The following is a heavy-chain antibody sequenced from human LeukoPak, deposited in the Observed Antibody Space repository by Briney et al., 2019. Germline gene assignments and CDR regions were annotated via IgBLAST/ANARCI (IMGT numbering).Heavy chain of an antibody. CDR2: IYYSGST. CDR3: ARDQGGDYFDY. V-gene: IGHV4-30-4*01. D-gene: IGHD4-17*01. J-gene: IGHJ4*02. CDR1: GGSISSGDYY. Sequence: SQTLSLTCTVSGGSISSGDYYWSWIRQPPGMGLEWIGYIYYSGSTYYNPSLKSRVTISVDTSKNQFSLKLSSVTAADTAVYYCARDQGGDYFDYWGQGTLVTVSS.